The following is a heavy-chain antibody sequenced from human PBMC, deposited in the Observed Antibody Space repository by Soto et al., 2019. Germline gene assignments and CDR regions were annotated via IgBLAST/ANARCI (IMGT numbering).Heavy chain of an antibody. J-gene: IGHJ4*02. CDR2: ISAYNGNT. CDR1: GYTFTSYG. CDR3: ARDRGIVVVPAADY. V-gene: IGHV1-18*01. D-gene: IGHD2-2*01. Sequence: ASVKVSCKASGYTFTSYGISWVRQAPGQGLEWMGWISAYNGNTNHAQKLQGRVTMTTDTSTSTAYMELRSLRSDDTAVYYCARDRGIVVVPAADYWGQGTLVTVSS.